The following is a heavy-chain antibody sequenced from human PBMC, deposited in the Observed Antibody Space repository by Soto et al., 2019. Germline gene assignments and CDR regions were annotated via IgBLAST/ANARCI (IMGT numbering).Heavy chain of an antibody. CDR2: INHSGST. D-gene: IGHD2-2*01. CDR1: GGSFSGYY. Sequence: SETLSLTCAVYGGSFSGYYWSWIRQPPGKGLEWIGDINHSGSTNYNPSLKRRVTISLDMSKNHFSLKLTSVTAADTAVYYCARLDCSSDSCHFDRWGQGTMVTVSS. J-gene: IGHJ3*02. V-gene: IGHV4-34*01. CDR3: ARLDCSSDSCHFDR.